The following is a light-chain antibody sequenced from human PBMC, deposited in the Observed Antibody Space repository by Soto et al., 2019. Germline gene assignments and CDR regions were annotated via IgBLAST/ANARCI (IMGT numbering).Light chain of an antibody. J-gene: IGKJ1*01. CDR1: QSISTW. V-gene: IGKV1-5*03. Sequence: DIQLTQSPSTLSASVGDRVTITCRASQSISTWLAWYQQKPGKAPKLMISEASSLEGGVPSRFSGSGSGTEFTLTISSLQPDDFATYYCQQYNRLWTFGQGTKVEIK. CDR2: EAS. CDR3: QQYNRLWT.